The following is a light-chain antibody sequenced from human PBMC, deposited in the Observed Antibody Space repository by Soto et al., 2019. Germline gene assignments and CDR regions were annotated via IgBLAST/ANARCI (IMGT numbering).Light chain of an antibody. J-gene: IGLJ2*01. Sequence: QSALTRPASLSGSPGQSITIPCTGTSSDVGGYNFVSWYQHHPDKAPKLIIFEVSNRPSGVSNRFSGSKSGNTASLTISGLKAEDEADYHCSSYTASLTVVFGGGTKVTVL. CDR3: SSYTASLTVV. CDR2: EVS. V-gene: IGLV2-14*01. CDR1: SSDVGGYNF.